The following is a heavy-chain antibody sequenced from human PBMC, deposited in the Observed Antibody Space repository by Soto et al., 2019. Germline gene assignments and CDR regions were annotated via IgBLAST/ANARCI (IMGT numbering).Heavy chain of an antibody. CDR3: ARSRGYRYEYFDY. Sequence: QVQLQESGPGLVKPSQTLSLTCTVSGGSISSGGYYWSWIRQHPGKGLEWIGYIYYSGSTYYNPSLKRRITISVDTSKNQLSLKLSSVTAADTAVYYCARSRGYRYEYFDYWGQGTLVTVSS. V-gene: IGHV4-31*03. J-gene: IGHJ4*02. CDR1: GGSISSGGYY. CDR2: IYYSGST. D-gene: IGHD5-18*01.